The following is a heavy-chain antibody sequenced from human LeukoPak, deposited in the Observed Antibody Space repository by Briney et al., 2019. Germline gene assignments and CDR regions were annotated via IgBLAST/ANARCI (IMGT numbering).Heavy chain of an antibody. V-gene: IGHV1-18*01. CDR2: ISAYNGNT. CDR1: GYTFTSYG. Sequence: ASVKVSCKASGYTFTSYGISWVRQAPGQGLEWMGWISAYNGNTNYAQKLQGRVTMTTDTSTSTAYMELRSLRSDDTAVYYCARDRGYGSGSYEISDYWGQGTVVTVSS. J-gene: IGHJ4*02. D-gene: IGHD3-10*01. CDR3: ARDRGYGSGSYEISDY.